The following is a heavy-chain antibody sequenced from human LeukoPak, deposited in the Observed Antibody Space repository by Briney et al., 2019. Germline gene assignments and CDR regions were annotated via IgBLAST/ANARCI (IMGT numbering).Heavy chain of an antibody. V-gene: IGHV3-48*03. J-gene: IGHJ4*02. CDR2: ISSRGTTV. CDR3: ARGGGTSDY. CDR1: GFTFSTYE. Sequence: GGSLRLSCAASGFTFSTYEINWVRQAPGKGLEWVSYISSRGTTVDYADSVKGRFTISRDNAKNSLYLQMNSLRAEDTAVYYCARGGGTSDYWGQGTLVTVSS. D-gene: IGHD1-26*01.